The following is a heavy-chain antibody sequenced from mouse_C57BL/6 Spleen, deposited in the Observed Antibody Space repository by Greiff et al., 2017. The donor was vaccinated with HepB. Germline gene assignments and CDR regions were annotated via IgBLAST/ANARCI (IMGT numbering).Heavy chain of an antibody. CDR2: ISSGGSYT. J-gene: IGHJ2*01. CDR1: GFTFSSYG. Sequence: EVHLVESGGDLVKPGGSLKLSCAASGFTFSSYGMSWVRQTPDKRLEWVATISSGGSYTYYPDSVKGRFTISRDNATNTLYLQMSSLKSEDTAMYYCARRFDYYFDYWGQGTTLTVSS. V-gene: IGHV5-6*01. CDR3: ARRFDYYFDY.